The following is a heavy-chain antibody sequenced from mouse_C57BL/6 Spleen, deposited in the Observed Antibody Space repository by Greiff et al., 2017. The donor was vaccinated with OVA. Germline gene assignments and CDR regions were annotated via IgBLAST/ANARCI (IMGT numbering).Heavy chain of an antibody. V-gene: IGHV2-2*01. CDR1: GFSLTSYG. D-gene: IGHD1-1*01. CDR2: IWSGGST. CDR3: ARDYGSSYWYFDV. Sequence: QVQLQQSGPGLVQPSQSLSITCTVSGFSLTSYGVHWVRQSPGKGLEWLGVIWSGGSTDYNAAFISRLSISKDNSKSQVFFKMNSLQAADTAIYYCARDYGSSYWYFDVWGTGTTVTVAS. J-gene: IGHJ1*03.